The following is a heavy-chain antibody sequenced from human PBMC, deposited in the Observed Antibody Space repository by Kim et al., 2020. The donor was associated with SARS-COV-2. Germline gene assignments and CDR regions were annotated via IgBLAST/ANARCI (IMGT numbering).Heavy chain of an antibody. CDR1: GFTFSSHW. CDR3: ATDPLEY. Sequence: GVSLRLSCAASGFTFSSHWMSWVRQAPGKGLQWVANISPHGSERYFGDSVKGRFTISRDDAKTSLFLQMNSLSAEDTAIYYCATDPLEYWGQGTLVTVSS. CDR2: ISPHGSER. J-gene: IGHJ4*02. V-gene: IGHV3-7*03.